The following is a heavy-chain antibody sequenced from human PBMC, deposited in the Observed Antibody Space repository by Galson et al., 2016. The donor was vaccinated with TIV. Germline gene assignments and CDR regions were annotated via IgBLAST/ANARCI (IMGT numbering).Heavy chain of an antibody. Sequence: SLRLSCAASGFSFRFSSMHWVRQAPGKGLEWVALVSYDGNKKYYADSVRGRFTVSRDNSKNTMTLEMNSLTIEDTGLYYCARDLETATVDTWGGASPDHFRHWGQGTLVIVSS. CDR1: GFSFRFSS. V-gene: IGHV3-30*04. D-gene: IGHD7-27*01. CDR3: ARDLETATVDTWGGASPDHFRH. J-gene: IGHJ1*01. CDR2: VSYDGNKK.